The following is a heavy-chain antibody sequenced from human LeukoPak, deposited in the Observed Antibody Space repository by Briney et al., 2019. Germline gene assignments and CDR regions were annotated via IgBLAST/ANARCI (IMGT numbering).Heavy chain of an antibody. J-gene: IGHJ6*03. CDR2: INHSGST. CDR3: ARLVYMDV. Sequence: SETLSLTCTVSGGSISTSDYYWGWIRQPPGKGLEWIGEINHSGSTNYNPSLKSRVTISVDTSKNQFSLKLSSVTAADTAVYYCARLVYMDVWGKGTTVTVSS. V-gene: IGHV4-39*07. CDR1: GGSISTSDYY.